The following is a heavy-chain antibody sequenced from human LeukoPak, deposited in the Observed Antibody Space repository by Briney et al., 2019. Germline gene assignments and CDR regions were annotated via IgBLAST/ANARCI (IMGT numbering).Heavy chain of an antibody. CDR2: ISAYNGNT. V-gene: IGHV1-18*01. Sequence: ASVTVSCKASGYTFTSYGISWVRQAPGQGLEWMGWISAYNGNTNYAQKLQGRVTMTTDTSTSTAYMELRSLRSDDTAVYYCARVLHGGSYWNYFDYWGQGTLVTVSS. CDR1: GYTFTSYG. J-gene: IGHJ4*02. CDR3: ARVLHGGSYWNYFDY. D-gene: IGHD1-26*01.